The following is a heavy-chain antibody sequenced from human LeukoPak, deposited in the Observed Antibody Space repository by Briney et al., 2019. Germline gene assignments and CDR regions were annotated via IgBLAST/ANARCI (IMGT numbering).Heavy chain of an antibody. CDR1: GFTFSSYG. CDR2: ISYDGSNK. V-gene: IGHV3-30*03. CDR3: ATSKRVWFGESTFDY. D-gene: IGHD3-10*01. Sequence: GRSLRLSCAASGFTFSSYGMHWVRQAPGKGLEWVAVISYDGSNKYYADSVKGRFTISRDNSKNTLYLQMNSLRAEDTALYYCATSKRVWFGESTFDYWGQGTLVTVSS. J-gene: IGHJ4*02.